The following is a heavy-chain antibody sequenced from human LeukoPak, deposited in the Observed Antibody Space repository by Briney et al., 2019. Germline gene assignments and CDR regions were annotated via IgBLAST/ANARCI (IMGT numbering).Heavy chain of an antibody. CDR3: ARGSGHCSSTSCYPEGFDP. CDR2: IKQDGSEK. Sequence: PGGSLRLSCAASGFTFSSYWMSWVRQAPGKGLEWVANIKQDGSEKYYVDSVKGRFTISRDNAKNSLYLQMNSLRAEDTAVYYCARGSGHCSSTSCYPEGFDPWGQGTLVTVSS. D-gene: IGHD2-2*01. V-gene: IGHV3-7*01. J-gene: IGHJ5*02. CDR1: GFTFSSYW.